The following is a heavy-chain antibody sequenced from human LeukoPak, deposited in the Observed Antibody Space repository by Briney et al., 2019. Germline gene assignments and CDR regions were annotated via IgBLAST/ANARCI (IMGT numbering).Heavy chain of an antibody. D-gene: IGHD6-13*01. CDR2: ISSSGST. Sequence: SETLSLTCTVSGDSITYFYWSWIRQAAGKGLEWIGRISSSGSTNYNASLKSRVTMSVDTSKNQLSLKVISVTAADTAVYYCARDRIEAAAGPYYYYYMDVWGKGTTVTVSS. CDR1: GDSITYFY. J-gene: IGHJ6*03. V-gene: IGHV4-4*07. CDR3: ARDRIEAAAGPYYYYYMDV.